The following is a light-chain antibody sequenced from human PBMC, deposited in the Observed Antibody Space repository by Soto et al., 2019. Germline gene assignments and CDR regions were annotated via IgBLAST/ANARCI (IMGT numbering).Light chain of an antibody. Sequence: EIVMTQSPATLSVSPGDKVPLSCRANQTISNMLAWYQQKPGQAPRLLIYAASTRATGVSARFSGSGSGTEFTLTISSLQSEDFTIYYCQYYNNGLATFGGGTNVDIK. CDR1: QTISNM. CDR2: AAS. J-gene: IGKJ4*01. V-gene: IGKV3-15*01. CDR3: QYYNNGLAT.